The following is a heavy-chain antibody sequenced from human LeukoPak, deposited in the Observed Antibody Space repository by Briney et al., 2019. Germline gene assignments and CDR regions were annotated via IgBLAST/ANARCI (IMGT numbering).Heavy chain of an antibody. D-gene: IGHD4-23*01. CDR1: GGTFSSYA. Sequence: ASVKVSCKASGGTFSSYAISWVRQAPGQGLEWMGRIIPIFGTANYAQKFQGRVTITTGESTSTAYMELSSLRSEDTAVYYCARESALMVTDYWGQGTLVTVSS. J-gene: IGHJ4*02. V-gene: IGHV1-69*05. CDR3: ARESALMVTDY. CDR2: IIPIFGTA.